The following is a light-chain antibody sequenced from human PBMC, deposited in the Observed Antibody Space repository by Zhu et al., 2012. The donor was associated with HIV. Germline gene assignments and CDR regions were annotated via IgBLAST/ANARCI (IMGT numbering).Light chain of an antibody. V-gene: IGKV3-15*01. Sequence: DIVMTQSPVTLSVSPGERATLSCRASQSVSTNLAWYQQRPGQAPGLLIYGASTRATGIPARFSGSGSGTDFTLTISSLQSEDFAIYYCQHYNNWPPWTFGQGTKVEVK. CDR3: QHYNNWPPWT. CDR1: QSVSTN. J-gene: IGKJ1*01. CDR2: GAS.